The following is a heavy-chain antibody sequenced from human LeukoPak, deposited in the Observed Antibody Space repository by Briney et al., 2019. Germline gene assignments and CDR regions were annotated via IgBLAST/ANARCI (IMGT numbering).Heavy chain of an antibody. CDR2: IIPIFGTA. V-gene: IGHV1-69*05. J-gene: IGHJ3*02. D-gene: IGHD2-21*02. CDR3: ARDHVVTPTDAFDI. Sequence: SVKVSCKASGGTFSSYAISWVGQAPGQGLEWMGGIIPIFGTANYAQKFQGRVTITTDESTSTAYMELSSLRSEDTAVYYCARDHVVTPTDAFDIWGQGTMVTVSS. CDR1: GGTFSSYA.